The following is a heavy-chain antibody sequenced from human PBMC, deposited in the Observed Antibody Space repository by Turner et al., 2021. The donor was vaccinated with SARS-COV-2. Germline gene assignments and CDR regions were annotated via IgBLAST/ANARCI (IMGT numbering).Heavy chain of an antibody. D-gene: IGHD3-9*01. Sequence: QLFDSGGGLEERGKSLRLLCVVSGFSFGASIMAWVRQAPGKGREFVSSIAAGADYTFYSDSVRGRFAVSRDNLKNTLYLEMNSLRVGDSALYYCARVASYYFDGRLWVGPLDTWGQGTLVSVS. CDR1: GFSFGASI. V-gene: IGHV3-23*01. J-gene: IGHJ5*01. CDR3: ARVASYYFDGRLWVGPLDT. CDR2: IAAGADYT.